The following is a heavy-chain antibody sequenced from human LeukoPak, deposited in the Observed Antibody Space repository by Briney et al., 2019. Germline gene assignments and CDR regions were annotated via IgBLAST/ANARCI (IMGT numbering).Heavy chain of an antibody. D-gene: IGHD3-22*01. CDR2: ISAYNGNT. CDR3: ARDRGYDSSGYIDY. J-gene: IGHJ4*02. Sequence: GASVKVSCKASGYTFSSYGISWVRQAPGQGLEWMGWISAYNGNTDYAQKLQGRVTMTTDTSTSAAYMELRSLRSDDTAVYYCARDRGYDSSGYIDYWGQGTLVTASS. CDR1: GYTFSSYG. V-gene: IGHV1-18*01.